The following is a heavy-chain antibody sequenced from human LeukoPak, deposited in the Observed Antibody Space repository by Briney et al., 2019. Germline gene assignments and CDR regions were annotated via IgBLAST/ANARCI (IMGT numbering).Heavy chain of an antibody. Sequence: GGSLRLSCAASGFTVSSNYMNWVRRAPGKGLEWVSVIYSGGATYYADSVKGRFTISRDNSKNTLYLQMNSLRAEDTAVYYCASRPSGDGGYWGQGTLVTVSS. CDR2: IYSGGAT. D-gene: IGHD1-26*01. J-gene: IGHJ4*02. CDR1: GFTVSSNY. V-gene: IGHV3-53*01. CDR3: ASRPSGDGGY.